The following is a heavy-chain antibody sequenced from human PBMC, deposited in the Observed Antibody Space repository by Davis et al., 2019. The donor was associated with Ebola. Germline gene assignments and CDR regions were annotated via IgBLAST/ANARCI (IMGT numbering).Heavy chain of an antibody. Sequence: GESLKISCAASGFTFSSYAMSWVRQAPGKGLEWVSAISGSGGSTYYADSVKGRFTISRDNAKNSLYLQMNSLRAEDTAVYYCARERGSDYLWGSYRWVYGMDVWGQGTTVTVSS. V-gene: IGHV3-23*01. CDR3: ARERGSDYLWGSYRWVYGMDV. CDR1: GFTFSSYA. D-gene: IGHD3-16*02. J-gene: IGHJ6*02. CDR2: ISGSGGST.